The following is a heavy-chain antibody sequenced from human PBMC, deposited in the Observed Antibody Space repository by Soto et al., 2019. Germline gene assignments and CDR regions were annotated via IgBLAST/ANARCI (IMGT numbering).Heavy chain of an antibody. D-gene: IGHD1-1*01. CDR2: ISAHNGNT. CDR3: ARGRYGDS. CDR1: GYTFTSYG. V-gene: IGHV1-18*01. J-gene: IGHJ4*02. Sequence: QVHLVQSGAEVKKPGASVKVSCKGSGYTFTSYGITWVRQAPGQGLEWMGWISAHNGNTDYAQKLQGRVTVTRDTSTSTAYMELRSLRSDDTAVYYWARGRYGDSWGQGALVTVSS.